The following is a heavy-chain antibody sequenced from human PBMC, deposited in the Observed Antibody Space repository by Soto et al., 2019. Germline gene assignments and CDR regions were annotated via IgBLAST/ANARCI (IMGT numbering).Heavy chain of an antibody. V-gene: IGHV3-72*01. CDR2: SRNKANSYTT. CDR1: GFTFSDHY. CDR3: IRPMTGTTRGFDY. J-gene: IGHJ4*02. Sequence: EVQLVESGGGLVQPGGSLRLSCAVSGFTFSDHYMDWVRQAPGKGLEWVGRSRNKANSYTTEYAASVKGRFTISRDDSENSLYLQMDSLKTEDTAVYFCIRPMTGTTRGFDYWGQGTLVTVSS. D-gene: IGHD1-1*01.